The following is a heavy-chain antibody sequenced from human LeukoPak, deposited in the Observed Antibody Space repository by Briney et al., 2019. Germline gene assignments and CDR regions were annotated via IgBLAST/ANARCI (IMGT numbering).Heavy chain of an antibody. CDR3: ARDSVSYYYDSSGHPGAFDI. CDR2: INAGNGNT. D-gene: IGHD3-22*01. V-gene: IGHV1-3*01. J-gene: IGHJ3*02. Sequence: ASVKVSCKASGYTFTSYAMHWVRQAPGQRLEWMGWINAGNGNTKYSQKFQGRVTITRDTSASTAYMELSSLRSEDTAVYYCARDSVSYYYDSSGHPGAFDIWGQGTVVTVSS. CDR1: GYTFTSYA.